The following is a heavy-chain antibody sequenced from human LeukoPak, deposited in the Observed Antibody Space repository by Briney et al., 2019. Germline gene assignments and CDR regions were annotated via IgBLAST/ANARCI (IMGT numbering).Heavy chain of an antibody. CDR1: NGSISSYY. Sequence: SGTLSLTCTVSNGSISSYYWSWVRQPPGKGLEWIGYILTSGNTNYNPSLKTRLTISVDTSKNQFTLKLSSLSAADTAVYYCARLRVSGSYLYYFDYWGQGTLVTVSS. CDR3: ARLRVSGSYLYYFDY. CDR2: ILTSGNT. V-gene: IGHV4-4*09. J-gene: IGHJ4*02. D-gene: IGHD1-26*01.